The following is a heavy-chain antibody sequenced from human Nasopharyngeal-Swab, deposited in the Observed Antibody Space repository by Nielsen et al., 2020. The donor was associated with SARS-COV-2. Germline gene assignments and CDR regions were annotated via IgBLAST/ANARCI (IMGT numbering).Heavy chain of an antibody. D-gene: IGHD6-13*01. Sequence: SVKVSCKASGGTFSSYAISWVRQAPGQGLEWMGGIIPIFGTANYAQKFQGRVTITADKSTSTAYMELSSLRSEDTAVYYCARGDFEVEQQLANYYYYYGMDVWGQGTTVTASS. V-gene: IGHV1-69*06. CDR1: GGTFSSYA. CDR3: ARGDFEVEQQLANYYYYYGMDV. CDR2: IIPIFGTA. J-gene: IGHJ6*02.